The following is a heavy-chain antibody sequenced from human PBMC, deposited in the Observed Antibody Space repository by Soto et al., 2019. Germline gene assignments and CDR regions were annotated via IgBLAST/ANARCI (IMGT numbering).Heavy chain of an antibody. J-gene: IGHJ3*01. V-gene: IGHV1-18*01. CDR2: ISTDSHNT. CDR3: VRDVNHGFDV. Sequence: QVQLVQSGPEVKKPGASVKVSCKASGYSFTTYGISWVRQAPGQGLEWMGWISTDSHNTNYPQNFQGRVTLTTETSTRTAYMELRSPRFADTAVYYCVRDVNHGFDVLGQGTRVTVS. CDR1: GYSFTTYG.